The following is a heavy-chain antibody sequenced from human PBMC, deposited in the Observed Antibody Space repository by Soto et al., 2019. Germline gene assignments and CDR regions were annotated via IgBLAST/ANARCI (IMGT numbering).Heavy chain of an antibody. CDR3: ARDRTDDIVVVVAALGIFDY. V-gene: IGHV3-30-3*01. CDR2: ISYDGSNK. Sequence: GGSLRLSCAASGFTFSSYAMHWVRQAPGKGLEWVAVISYDGSNKYYADSVKGRFTISRDNSKNTLYLQMNSLRAEDTAVYYCARDRTDDIVVVVAALGIFDYWGQGTLVTVSS. CDR1: GFTFSSYA. J-gene: IGHJ4*02. D-gene: IGHD2-15*01.